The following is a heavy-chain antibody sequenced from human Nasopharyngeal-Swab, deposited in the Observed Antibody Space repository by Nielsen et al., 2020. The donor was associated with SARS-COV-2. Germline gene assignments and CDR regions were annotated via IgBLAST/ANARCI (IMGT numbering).Heavy chain of an antibody. CDR2: LNPNSGGT. CDR1: GYSFTGYY. V-gene: IGHV1-2*02. Sequence: SVKVSCKASGYSFTGYYLHWVRQAPGQGPEWVGSLNPNSGGTNYAQQFQGRVTLTLDTSINTASMVLTSLRSDDTAVYYCAREIYYGSGSYYVDDAFDIWGQGTMVTVSS. J-gene: IGHJ3*02. D-gene: IGHD3-10*01. CDR3: AREIYYGSGSYYVDDAFDI.